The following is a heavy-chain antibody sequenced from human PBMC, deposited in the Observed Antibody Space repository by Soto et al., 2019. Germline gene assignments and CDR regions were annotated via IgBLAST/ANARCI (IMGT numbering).Heavy chain of an antibody. CDR3: AKSWTAMAAPPNSTRRPKHPRDLFDY. Sequence: PRWFVLLYCVSPGFSFSIYAMGLVRQAPGKGLEWASRISITGGSTYYADSVKGRFTISIDNSKNTLYLQMNSLRAEDTAVYYCAKSWTAMAAPPNSTRRPKHPRDLFDYWGQGTLFTLSS. CDR2: ISITGGST. V-gene: IGHV3-23*01. D-gene: IGHD5-18*01. J-gene: IGHJ4*02. CDR1: GFSFSIYA.